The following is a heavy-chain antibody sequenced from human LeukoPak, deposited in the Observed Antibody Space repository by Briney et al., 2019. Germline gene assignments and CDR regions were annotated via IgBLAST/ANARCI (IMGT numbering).Heavy chain of an antibody. CDR2: IYPGDSDT. CDR3: ARREDSAVRGVIYGFDP. CDR1: GYSFTSHW. Sequence: GESLKISCKGSGYSFTSHWIGWVRQMPGKGLEWMGVIYPGDSDTRYSPSFQGQVTISADKSISTAYLQWSSLKASDTALYYCARREDSAVRGVIYGFDPWGQGTLVTVSS. J-gene: IGHJ5*02. V-gene: IGHV5-51*01. D-gene: IGHD3-10*01.